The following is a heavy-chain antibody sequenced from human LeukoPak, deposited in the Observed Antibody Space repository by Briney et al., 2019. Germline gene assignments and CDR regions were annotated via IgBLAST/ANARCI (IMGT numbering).Heavy chain of an antibody. D-gene: IGHD3-22*01. CDR1: GGTFSSYA. CDR3: ARGWDYDSGGRPTAYVY. Sequence: SVKVSCKASGGTFSSYAISWVRQAPGQGLEWMGGIIPIFGTANYAQKFQGRVTITADESTSTAYMELRSLRSEDTAVYYCARGWDYDSGGRPTAYVYWGQGTLVTVSS. V-gene: IGHV1-69*13. J-gene: IGHJ4*02. CDR2: IIPIFGTA.